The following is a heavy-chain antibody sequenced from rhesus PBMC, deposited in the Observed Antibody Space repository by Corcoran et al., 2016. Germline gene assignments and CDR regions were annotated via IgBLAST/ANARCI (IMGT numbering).Heavy chain of an antibody. CDR2: INGNSGST. J-gene: IGHJ6*01. CDR3: ARGLVGSQGS. V-gene: IGHV4-80*01. D-gene: IGHD3-34*01. Sequence: QVQLQESGPGLVKPSETLSLTCAVSGASISSYWWSWFRQPPGKGLEWIGEINGNSGSTYYNPALKSRVTIAKDAAKNQFSLKLSSVTAADTAVYYCARGLVGSQGSWGQGVVVTVSS. CDR1: GASISSYW.